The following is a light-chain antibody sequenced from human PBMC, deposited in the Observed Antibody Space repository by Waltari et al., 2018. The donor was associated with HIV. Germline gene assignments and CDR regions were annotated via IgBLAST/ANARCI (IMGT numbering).Light chain of an antibody. CDR2: SDD. J-gene: IGLJ3*02. CDR1: NSNIGTNT. CDR3: GVWDDGLNGPE. Sequence: QSVLTQPPSASGTPGQRVTISCSGSNSNIGTNTVSWYQHLPGTAPKLLIYSDDQRPSGFPDRFAGSKSGTSASLAISGLQSEDEADYYCGVWDDGLNGPEFGGGTKLTVL. V-gene: IGLV1-44*01.